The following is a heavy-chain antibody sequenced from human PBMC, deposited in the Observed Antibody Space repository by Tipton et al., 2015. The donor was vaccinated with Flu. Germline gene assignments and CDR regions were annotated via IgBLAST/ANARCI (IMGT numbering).Heavy chain of an antibody. CDR3: AKDLAIFGVVITGMDV. D-gene: IGHD3-3*01. J-gene: IGHJ6*02. Sequence: SLRLSCAASGFTFSSYAMSWVRQAPGKGLEWVSAISGSGGSTYYADSVKGRFTISRDNSKNTLYLQMNSLRAEDTAVYYCAKDLAIFGVVITGMDVWGQGTTVTVPS. CDR2: ISGSGGST. V-gene: IGHV3-23*01. CDR1: GFTFSSYA.